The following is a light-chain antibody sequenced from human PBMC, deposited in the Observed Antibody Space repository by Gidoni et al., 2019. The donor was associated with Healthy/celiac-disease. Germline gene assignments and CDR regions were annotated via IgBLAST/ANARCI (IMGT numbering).Light chain of an antibody. CDR3: QQYNSYWT. V-gene: IGKV1-5*01. CDR1: QSISSW. J-gene: IGKJ1*01. CDR2: DAS. Sequence: DIQMNQSPSTLSASLGDRVTITCRASQSISSWLAWYQQKPGKAPKLLIYDASSLESGVPSRFSGSGSGTEFTLTISSLQPDDFATYYCQQYNSYWTFGQGTKVEIK.